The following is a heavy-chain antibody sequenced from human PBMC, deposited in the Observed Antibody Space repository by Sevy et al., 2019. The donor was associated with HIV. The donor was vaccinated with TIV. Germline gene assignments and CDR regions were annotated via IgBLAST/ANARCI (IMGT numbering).Heavy chain of an antibody. J-gene: IGHJ3*02. CDR2: IYSGDKT. D-gene: IGHD3-22*01. V-gene: IGHV3-53*01. CDR1: GFSVSDTY. CDR3: ARLNVYYYDDDGYYTTGNAFDI. Sequence: GGSLRLSCAASGFSVSDTYMSWVRQAPGKGLEWVSLIYSGDKTYHADSVKGRFTISRDSSKNTIYLQLNSLRTEDTAVYYCARLNVYYYDDDGYYTTGNAFDIWGQGTMVTVSS.